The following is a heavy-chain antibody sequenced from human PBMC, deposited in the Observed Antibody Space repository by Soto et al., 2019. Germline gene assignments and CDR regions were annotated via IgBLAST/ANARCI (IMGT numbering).Heavy chain of an antibody. J-gene: IGHJ4*02. Sequence: QVQLVQSGAEVKKPGSSVKVSCKVSGGTFSNYAFSWVRQAPGQGLEWMGGIIPLLGTPRYTQRFQGRVTITADESTSTDYMEMSSLRFEDTAVYFCARGQYDDFVAPFELWSQGTPVSVSS. CDR1: GGTFSNYA. CDR2: IIPLLGTP. D-gene: IGHD4-17*01. V-gene: IGHV1-69*01. CDR3: ARGQYDDFVAPFEL.